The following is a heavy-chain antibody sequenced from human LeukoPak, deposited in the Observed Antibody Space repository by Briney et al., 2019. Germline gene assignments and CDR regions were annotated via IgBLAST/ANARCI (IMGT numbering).Heavy chain of an antibody. CDR2: IYHSGST. Sequence: SETLSLTCAVSGYSISSGYYWGWIRQPPGKGLEWIGSIYHSGSTYYNPSLKSRVTISVDTSKNQFSLKLSSVTAADTAVYYCARRRSSTGDAFDIWGQGTMVTVSS. J-gene: IGHJ3*02. V-gene: IGHV4-38-2*01. CDR1: GYSISSGYY. D-gene: IGHD1-14*01. CDR3: ARRRSSTGDAFDI.